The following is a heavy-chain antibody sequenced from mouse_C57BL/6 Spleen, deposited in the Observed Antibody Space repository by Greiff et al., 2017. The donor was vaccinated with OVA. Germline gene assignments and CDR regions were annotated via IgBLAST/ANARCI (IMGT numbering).Heavy chain of an antibody. CDR3: AREEHYYGSRAFDV. CDR2: IYPRSGNT. CDR1: GYTFTSYG. V-gene: IGHV1-81*01. J-gene: IGHJ1*03. D-gene: IGHD1-1*01. Sequence: VQLQQSGAELARPGASVKLSCKASGYTFTSYGISWVKQRTGQGLEWIGEIYPRSGNTYYNEKFKGKATLTADKSSSTAYMELRSLTSEDSAVYFCAREEHYYGSRAFDVWGTGTTVTVSS.